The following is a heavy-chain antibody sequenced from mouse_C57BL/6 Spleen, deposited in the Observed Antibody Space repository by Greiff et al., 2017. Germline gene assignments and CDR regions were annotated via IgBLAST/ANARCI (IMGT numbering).Heavy chain of an antibody. CDR1: GFNIKDDY. J-gene: IGHJ3*01. CDR2: IDPENGDT. D-gene: IGHD2-4*01. Sequence: EVQLQQSGAELVRPGASVKLSCTASGFNIKDDYMHWVKQRPEQGLEWIGWIDPENGDTEYASKFQGKATITADTSSNTAYLQLSSLTSEDTAVYYCTGYDSAWFAHWGQGTLVTVSA. CDR3: TGYDSAWFAH. V-gene: IGHV14-4*01.